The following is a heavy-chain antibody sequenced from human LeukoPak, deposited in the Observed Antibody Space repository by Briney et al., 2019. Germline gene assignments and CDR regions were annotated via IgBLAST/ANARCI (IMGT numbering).Heavy chain of an antibody. D-gene: IGHD2-2*01. J-gene: IGHJ4*02. V-gene: IGHV4-38-2*01. CDR3: ASQGGQLLLGR. Sequence: KTSETLSLTCAASGGSFSSSYYWGWIRQPPGKGLEWIGYIYHSGSTYYNPSLKSRVTISVDRSKNQFSLKLSSVTAADTAVYYCASQGGQLLLGRWGQGTLVTVSS. CDR1: GGSFSSSYY. CDR2: IYHSGST.